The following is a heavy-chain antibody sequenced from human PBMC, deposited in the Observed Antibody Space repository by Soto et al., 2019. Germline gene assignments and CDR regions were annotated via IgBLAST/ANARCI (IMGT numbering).Heavy chain of an antibody. V-gene: IGHV3-23*01. D-gene: IGHD6-19*01. J-gene: IGHJ4*02. Sequence: EVQLLESGGGLIQPGGSLRLSCAASGFNFDTYSMSRFTMSWVRQAPGKGLEWVSSISGSGAKAYYTESVKGRFIISRDNSNNMVYLKMNSLSAEDTAYYYCGKDRGGFAGGWEYFDYWGQGALVTVSS. CDR1: GFNFDTYSMSRFT. CDR2: ISGSGAKA. CDR3: GKDRGGFAGGWEYFDY.